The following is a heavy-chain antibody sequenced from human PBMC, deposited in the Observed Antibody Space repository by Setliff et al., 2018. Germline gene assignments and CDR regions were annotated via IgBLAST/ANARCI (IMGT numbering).Heavy chain of an antibody. CDR2: IYSSGSI. Sequence: SETLSLTCNVSGGSISGYYWSWIRQPPGKGLEWIGNIYSSGSIKYNPSLRSRVTISVDTVKNQFSLRLCSLTAADTAVYYCARAPDSGTYYNLYPYYNDVWGKGTTVTVSS. CDR3: ARAPDSGTYYNLYPYYNDV. CDR1: GGSISGYY. J-gene: IGHJ6*03. D-gene: IGHD1-26*01. V-gene: IGHV4-59*08.